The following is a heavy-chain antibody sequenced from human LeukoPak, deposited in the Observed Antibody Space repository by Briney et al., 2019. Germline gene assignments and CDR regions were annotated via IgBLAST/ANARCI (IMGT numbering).Heavy chain of an antibody. CDR1: GFTVSTYY. V-gene: IGHV3-53*01. Sequence: GGSLRLSCAASGFTVSTYYMTXVRQAPGKXXXXXXXXXXXGSTYYADSVXGRFTVSRDNSKNTLYLQMNSPRAEDTAMYYCARGLGYCTSTTCLLPFDYWGQGTLVTVSS. D-gene: IGHD2-2*01. CDR3: ARGLGYCTSTTCLLPFDY. CDR2: XXXXGST. J-gene: IGHJ4*02.